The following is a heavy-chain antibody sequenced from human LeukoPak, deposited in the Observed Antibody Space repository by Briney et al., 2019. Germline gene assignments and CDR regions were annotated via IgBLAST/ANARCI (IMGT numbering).Heavy chain of an antibody. CDR2: INHSGST. V-gene: IGHV4-4*02. CDR1: GGSISSSNW. CDR3: ARRGGYGDY. D-gene: IGHD5-12*01. J-gene: IGHJ4*02. Sequence: PSGTLSLTCAVSGGSISSSNWWSWVRQPPGKGLEWIGEINHSGSTNYNPSLKSRVTISVDTSKNQFSLKLSSVTAADTAVYYCARRGGYGDYWGQGTLVTVSS.